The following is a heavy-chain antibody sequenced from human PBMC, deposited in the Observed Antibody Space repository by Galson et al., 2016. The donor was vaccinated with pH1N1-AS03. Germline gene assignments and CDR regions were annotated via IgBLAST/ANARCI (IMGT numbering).Heavy chain of an antibody. CDR3: ARDYYDSSGHYVYFDY. V-gene: IGHV1-3*01. D-gene: IGHD3-22*01. CDR2: INADNGNT. J-gene: IGHJ4*02. CDR1: GYTFTTYA. Sequence: SVKVSCKASGYTFTTYAMNWVRQAPGQRLEWMGWINADNGNTKYSQKFQGRVTITRDTSASTAYMELSRLRSEDTAVYYCARDYYDSSGHYVYFDYWGQGTLVTVSS.